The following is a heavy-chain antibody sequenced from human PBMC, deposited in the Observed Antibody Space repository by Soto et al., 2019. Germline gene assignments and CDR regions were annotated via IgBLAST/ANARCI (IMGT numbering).Heavy chain of an antibody. D-gene: IGHD6-13*01. CDR3: AKGLPAAPEHYYYYYGMDV. V-gene: IGHV3-9*01. CDR2: ISWNSGSI. J-gene: IGHJ6*02. Sequence: HPGGSLRLSCAASGFTVDDYAMHWVRQAPGKGLEWVSGISWNSGSIGYADSVKGRFTISRDNAKNSLYLQMNSLRAEDTALYYCAKGLPAAPEHYYYYYGMDVWGQGTTVTVSS. CDR1: GFTVDDYA.